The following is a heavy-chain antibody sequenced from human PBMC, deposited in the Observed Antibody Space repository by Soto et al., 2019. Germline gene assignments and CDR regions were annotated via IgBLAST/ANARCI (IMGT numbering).Heavy chain of an antibody. V-gene: IGHV1-46*01. CDR3: AREWIAARPGPGGMIFDT. Sequence: ASVKVSCKASGYSFTSYYIHWVRQAPGQGLEWMGIINPRDDSTSYAQKFQGRVTMTRDTSTSTVYMELSSLRSEDTAVFYCAREWIAARPGPGGMIFDTLGQGTPLTVSS. J-gene: IGHJ4*02. D-gene: IGHD6-6*01. CDR2: INPRDDST. CDR1: GYSFTSYY.